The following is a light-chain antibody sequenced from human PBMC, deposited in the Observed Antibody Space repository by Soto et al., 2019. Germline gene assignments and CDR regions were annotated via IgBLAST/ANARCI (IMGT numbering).Light chain of an antibody. CDR1: NIGSKS. V-gene: IGLV3-21*04. CDR3: QVWDKSSDHAV. CDR2: YDS. Sequence: SYELTQPPSVSVAPGKTARITCGGNNIGSKSVHWYQQKPGQAPVVVMYYDSDRPSGIPERFSGAKSGNTATLTISRVEAGDEADYYCQVWDKSSDHAVFGVGTQLTVL. J-gene: IGLJ7*01.